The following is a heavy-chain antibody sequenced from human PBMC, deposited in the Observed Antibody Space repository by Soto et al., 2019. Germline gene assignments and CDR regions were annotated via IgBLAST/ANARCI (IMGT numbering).Heavy chain of an antibody. CDR2: IKSKTDGGTT. CDR3: TGSGSSWVYYYYGMDV. Sequence: GGSLRLSCAASGFTFSNAWMNWVRQAPGKGLEWVGRIKSKTDGGTTDYAEPVKGRFTISRDDSKITLYLQMNSLKTEDTAVYYCTGSGSSWVYYYYGMDVWGQGTTVTVSS. V-gene: IGHV3-15*07. J-gene: IGHJ6*02. CDR1: GFTFSNAW. D-gene: IGHD6-13*01.